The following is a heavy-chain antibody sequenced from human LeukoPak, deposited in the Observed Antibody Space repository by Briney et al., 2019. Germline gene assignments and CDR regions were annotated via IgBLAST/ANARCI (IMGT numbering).Heavy chain of an antibody. CDR2: IYSGGGT. J-gene: IGHJ1*01. CDR1: GGTLSSNH. D-gene: IGHD1-26*01. CDR3: VGAAS. V-gene: IGHV3-66*01. Sequence: GGSLRLSCAVSGGTLSSNHMSWVRQAPGKGLEWVAAIYSGGGTYYSDSVKGRFTLSKDICKNTLYLEMNSVRAEDTAVYYCVGAASWGQGTLVTVSS.